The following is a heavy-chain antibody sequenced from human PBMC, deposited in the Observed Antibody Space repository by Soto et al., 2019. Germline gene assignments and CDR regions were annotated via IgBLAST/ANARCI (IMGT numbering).Heavy chain of an antibody. J-gene: IGHJ6*02. D-gene: IGHD2-21*02. V-gene: IGHV4-59*01. CDR1: GGSISRYY. Sequence: ERLCLTCTDSGGSISRYYWSSMRQAPPKGLEWIGYMYHPGSTVYNPPFKSRVTISVDTSKNQFSLKLNSVTAADTAVYYCARDLWGYCGTDCYPLDVWGQGTTVTVS. CDR2: MYHPGST. CDR3: ARDLWGYCGTDCYPLDV.